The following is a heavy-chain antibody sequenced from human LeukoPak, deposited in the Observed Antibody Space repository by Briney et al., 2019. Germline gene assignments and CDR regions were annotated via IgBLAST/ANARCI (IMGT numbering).Heavy chain of an antibody. V-gene: IGHV3-66*01. J-gene: IGHJ4*02. CDR1: EFSVGSNY. D-gene: IGHD3-22*01. CDR3: ARCRHSYDSSGFPHY. Sequence: GGSLRLSCAASEFSVGSNYMTWVRQAPGKGLEWVSLIYSGGSTYYADSVKGRFTISRDNAKNSLYLQMNSLRPEDTALYYCARCRHSYDSSGFPHYWGQGTLVTVSS. CDR2: IYSGGST.